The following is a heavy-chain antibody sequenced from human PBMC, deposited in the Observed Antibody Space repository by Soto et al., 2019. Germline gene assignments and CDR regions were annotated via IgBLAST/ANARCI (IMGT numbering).Heavy chain of an antibody. J-gene: IGHJ4*02. CDR2: IYHSGST. V-gene: IGHV4-30-2*01. D-gene: IGHD3-22*01. Sequence: QQQLQESGSGLVKPSQTISLTCAGYGGSISSGGSSWTWIRQPPGKGLEWIGYIYHSGSTYYNPSLKSRVTISVDRSKNQFFLKLTSVTAADTAVYYCARGAVVNFDSWGQGTLVTVSS. CDR3: ARGAVVNFDS. CDR1: GGSISSGGSS.